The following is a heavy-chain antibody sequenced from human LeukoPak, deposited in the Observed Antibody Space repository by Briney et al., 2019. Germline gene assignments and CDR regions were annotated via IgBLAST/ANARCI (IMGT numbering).Heavy chain of an antibody. CDR2: IYYSGGT. Sequence: SETLSLTCTVSGGSISSHYWSWIRQPPGKGLEWIGYIYYSGGTNYNPSLKSRVTISVDTSKNQFSLKLSSVTAADTAVYYCARDPDIAAAGYFDYWGQGTLVTVSS. V-gene: IGHV4-59*11. D-gene: IGHD6-13*01. J-gene: IGHJ4*02. CDR3: ARDPDIAAAGYFDY. CDR1: GGSISSHY.